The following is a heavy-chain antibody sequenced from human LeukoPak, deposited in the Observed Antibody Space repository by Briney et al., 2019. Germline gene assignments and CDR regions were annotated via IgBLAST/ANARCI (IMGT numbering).Heavy chain of an antibody. CDR3: LVTTALR. J-gene: IGHJ4*02. V-gene: IGHV3-74*01. CDR1: GFSFRSSW. CDR2: INADGSTT. Sequence: GGSLRLSCAASGFSFRSSWMHWVRQAPGQGLVWVSRINADGSTTNYADSVKGRFTISRDNAKNTLDLQMNSLRAEETAVYYCLVTTALRGGQGTLVTVSS. D-gene: IGHD2-2*01.